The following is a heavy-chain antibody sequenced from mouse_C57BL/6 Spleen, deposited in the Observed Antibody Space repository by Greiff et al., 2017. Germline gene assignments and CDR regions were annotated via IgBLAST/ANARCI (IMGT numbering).Heavy chain of an antibody. J-gene: IGHJ2*01. Sequence: VKLMESGAELARPGASVKLSCKASGYTFTSYGISWVKQRTGQGLEWIGEIYPRSGNTYYNEKFKGKATLTADKSSSTAYMELRSLTSEDSAVYFCNYYGSSYYFDYWGQGTTLTVSS. CDR2: IYPRSGNT. CDR3: NYYGSSYYFDY. D-gene: IGHD1-1*01. V-gene: IGHV1-81*01. CDR1: GYTFTSYG.